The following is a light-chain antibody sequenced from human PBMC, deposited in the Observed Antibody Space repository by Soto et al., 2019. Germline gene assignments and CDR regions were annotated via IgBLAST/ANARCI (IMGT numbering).Light chain of an antibody. V-gene: IGKV1-39*01. CDR1: QSISSY. CDR2: AAS. Sequence: DIQMTQSPSSLSASVGDRVTITCRASQSISSYLNWYQQKPGKAPKLLIYAASSLQSGVPSRFSGSGSRTDFTLTISSLQPEDFATYYCQQSYRGITFGQGTRLEIK. J-gene: IGKJ5*01. CDR3: QQSYRGIT.